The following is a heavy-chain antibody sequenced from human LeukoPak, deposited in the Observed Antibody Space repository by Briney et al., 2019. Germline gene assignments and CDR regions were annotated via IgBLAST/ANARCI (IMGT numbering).Heavy chain of an antibody. V-gene: IGHV1-2*02. CDR2: INPNTGGT. CDR1: GYTFTGYY. Sequence: GASVKVSCKASGYTFTGYYMHWVRQAPGQGLEWMGWINPNTGGTNYAQKFQGRVTMTRDTSISTAYMEPSRLRSDDTAVYYCARCAMSGEFDYWGQGTLVTVSS. CDR3: ARCAMSGEFDY. J-gene: IGHJ4*02. D-gene: IGHD2-2*01.